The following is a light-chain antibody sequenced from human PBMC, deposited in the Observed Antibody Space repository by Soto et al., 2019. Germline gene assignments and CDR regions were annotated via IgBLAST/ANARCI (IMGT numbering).Light chain of an antibody. CDR2: EVN. Sequence: QSVLTQPASVSGSPGQSITISCSGTSSDVGSYNLVFWYQQLPGKAPKLIIYEVNERPSGISDRFSGSKSGNTASLTISGLQGEDEADYYCCSYVGSSILMFGGGTQLTVL. V-gene: IGLV2-23*02. CDR3: CSYVGSSILM. J-gene: IGLJ3*02. CDR1: SSDVGSYNL.